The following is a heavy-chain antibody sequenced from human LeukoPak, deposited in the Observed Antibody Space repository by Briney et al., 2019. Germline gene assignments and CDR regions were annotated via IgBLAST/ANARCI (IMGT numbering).Heavy chain of an antibody. CDR1: GFTVSSNY. CDR3: ARDPLSGYNPDAFDI. J-gene: IGHJ3*02. V-gene: IGHV3-53*01. CDR2: IYSGGST. D-gene: IGHD5-12*01. Sequence: PGGSLRLSCAASGFTVSSNYMSWVRQAPGKGLEWVSVIYSGGSTYYADSVKGRFTISRDNSKNTLYLQMNSLRAEDTAVYYCARDPLSGYNPDAFDIWGQGTVVTVSS.